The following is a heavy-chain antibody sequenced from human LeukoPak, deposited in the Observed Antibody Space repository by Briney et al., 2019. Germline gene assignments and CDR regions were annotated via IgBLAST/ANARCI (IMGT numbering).Heavy chain of an antibody. D-gene: IGHD3-10*01. CDR1: VFTFNIYG. CDR3: AEGHYYGSGSLDY. Sequence: GVSLRLFCAASVFTFNIYGMICVRHPPAKALECVSIIGGRDGSTYYADSVKGRFTISRDNSKNTLYVQMNSLRAEDTAVYYCAEGHYYGSGSLDYWGQGTLVTVSS. CDR2: IGGRDGST. J-gene: IGHJ4*02. V-gene: IGHV3-23*01.